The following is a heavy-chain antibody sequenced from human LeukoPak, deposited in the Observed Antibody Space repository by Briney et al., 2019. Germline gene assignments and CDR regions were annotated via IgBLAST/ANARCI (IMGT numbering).Heavy chain of an antibody. V-gene: IGHV3-74*01. J-gene: IGHJ4*02. CDR2: VSSDGSR. CDR3: ATDGAYGLTH. Sequence: QSGGSLRLSCAASGVSFSTTWMHWVRQAPGKGLMWVSHVSSDGSRTYADSVKGRFTVSRDNNKDMVYLQMSSLRAEDTAVYYCATDGAYGLTHWGQGTLVTVS. D-gene: IGHD3-16*01. CDR1: GVSFSTTW.